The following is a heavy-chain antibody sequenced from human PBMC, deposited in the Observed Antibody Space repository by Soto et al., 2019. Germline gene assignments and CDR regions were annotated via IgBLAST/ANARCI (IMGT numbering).Heavy chain of an antibody. J-gene: IGHJ4*02. CDR1: GGTFSSYA. V-gene: IGHV1-69*13. CDR2: IIPIFGTA. Sequence: ASVKVSCKASGGTFSSYAISWVRQAPGQGLEWMGGIIPIFGTANYAQKFQGRVTITADESTSTAYMELSSLRSEDTAVYYCARDSMDCSGGSCYVTYYFDYWGQGTLVTVSS. D-gene: IGHD2-15*01. CDR3: ARDSMDCSGGSCYVTYYFDY.